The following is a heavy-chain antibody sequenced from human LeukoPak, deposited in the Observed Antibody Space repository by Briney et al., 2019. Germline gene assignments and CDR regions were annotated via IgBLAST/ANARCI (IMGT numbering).Heavy chain of an antibody. V-gene: IGHV3-23*01. CDR1: GFAFSSSA. CDR3: AKGSSRAAETDY. Sequence: PGGSLRLSCAASGFAFSSSAMSWVRQAPGKGLEWVSTISGGDGRTFYADSGKGRFTISRDNSKNMLFLQMNSLRDEDSALYYCAKGSSRAAETDYWGQGTLVTVSS. D-gene: IGHD6-13*01. J-gene: IGHJ4*02. CDR2: ISGGDGRT.